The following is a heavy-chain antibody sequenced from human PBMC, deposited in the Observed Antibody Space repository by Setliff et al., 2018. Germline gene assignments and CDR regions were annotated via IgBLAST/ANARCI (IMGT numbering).Heavy chain of an antibody. V-gene: IGHV3-23*01. CDR3: ANHNPARRALNGTPLDN. CDR2: ISGDSVYI. CDR1: FTFSTYS. Sequence: FTFSTYSMSWVRQAPGKGLEWVSAISGDSVYIYYADSVKGRFTISRDNSKNTLYLQMRSLRAEDTAIYYCANHNPARRALNGTPLDNWGQGTLVTVSS. D-gene: IGHD3-9*01. J-gene: IGHJ4*02.